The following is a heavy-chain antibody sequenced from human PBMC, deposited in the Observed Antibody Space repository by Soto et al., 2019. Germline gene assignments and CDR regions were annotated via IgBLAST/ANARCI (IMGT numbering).Heavy chain of an antibody. Sequence: EQLVQSGAEVKKPGSSVKVSCKASGGTFSSYSINWVRQAPGQGLEWMGEIIPIFGTANYAQKLQGRVTITADESTSTAYMELSSLRSEDTAVYYCARDGGSHSGGIDYWGQGTLVTVSS. V-gene: IGHV1-69*01. D-gene: IGHD1-26*01. CDR2: IIPIFGTA. J-gene: IGHJ4*02. CDR1: GGTFSSYS. CDR3: ARDGGSHSGGIDY.